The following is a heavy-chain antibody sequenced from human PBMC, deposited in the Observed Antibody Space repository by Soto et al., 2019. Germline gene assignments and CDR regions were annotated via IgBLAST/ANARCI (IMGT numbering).Heavy chain of an antibody. D-gene: IGHD3-22*01. Sequence: QVQLVQSGAEVKKPGSSVKVSCKASGCTFSSYAICWVRQAPGQGLEWMGGIIPIFGTANYAQKFQGRVTITADESTSTAYMELSSLRSEDTAVYYCERDYDSSGYDAFDIWGQGTMVTVSS. CDR1: GCTFSSYA. CDR3: ERDYDSSGYDAFDI. CDR2: IIPIFGTA. J-gene: IGHJ3*02. V-gene: IGHV1-69*01.